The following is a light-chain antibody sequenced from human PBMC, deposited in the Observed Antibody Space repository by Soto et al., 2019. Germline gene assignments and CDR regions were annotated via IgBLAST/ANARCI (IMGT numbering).Light chain of an antibody. V-gene: IGKV1-5*03. CDR1: QSLSSW. Sequence: DIQMTQSPSTLSASVGDRVTITCRASQSLSSWLAWYQQKPGKAPNLLIYKASSLESGVPSRFSGSGSGTEFTLTISSLQPDDFATYYCQQYNSFPYTFGQGTKLVIK. CDR3: QQYNSFPYT. J-gene: IGKJ2*01. CDR2: KAS.